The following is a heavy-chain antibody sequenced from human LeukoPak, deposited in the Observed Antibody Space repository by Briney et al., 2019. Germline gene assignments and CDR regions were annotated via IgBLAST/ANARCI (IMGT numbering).Heavy chain of an antibody. D-gene: IGHD2-2*01. CDR2: INPNSGGT. Sequence: GASVTVSCKASGYTFTGYYMHWVRQAPGQGLEWMGWINPNSGGTNYAQKFQGWVTMTRDTSISTAYMELSRLRSDDTAVYYCARGPPIVVVPAARIDPWGQGTLVTGSS. CDR1: GYTFTGYY. V-gene: IGHV1-2*04. J-gene: IGHJ5*02. CDR3: ARGPPIVVVPAARIDP.